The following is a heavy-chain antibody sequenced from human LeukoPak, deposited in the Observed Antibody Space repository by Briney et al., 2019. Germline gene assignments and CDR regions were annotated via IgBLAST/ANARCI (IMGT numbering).Heavy chain of an antibody. CDR2: IYYSGNT. J-gene: IGHJ4*02. V-gene: IGHV4-31*03. CDR3: ARDFQGADDY. Sequence: SETLSLTRTVSGGSISSGGYYWSWIRQLPGKGLEWIGYIYYSGNTYYTPSLKSRLTISVDTSKNQFSLKLSSVTAADTAVYYCARDFQGADDYWGQGTLVTVSS. D-gene: IGHD1-26*01. CDR1: GGSISSGGYY.